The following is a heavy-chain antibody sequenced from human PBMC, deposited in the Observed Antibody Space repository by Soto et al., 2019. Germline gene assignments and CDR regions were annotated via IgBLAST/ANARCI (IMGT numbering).Heavy chain of an antibody. CDR3: AKDMKWGGMTTIHYFDS. V-gene: IGHV3-9*02. D-gene: IGHD4-17*01. Sequence: EVQLVESGGGLVQPGRSLRLSCVASGFTADDYAMHWVRQAPGKGLEWVSGISSNSDTIDYADSVKGRFTISRDNAKNSLFLQMNRLRTEDTALYYCAKDMKWGGMTTIHYFDSWGQGTLVTVSS. CDR1: GFTADDYA. J-gene: IGHJ4*02. CDR2: ISSNSDTI.